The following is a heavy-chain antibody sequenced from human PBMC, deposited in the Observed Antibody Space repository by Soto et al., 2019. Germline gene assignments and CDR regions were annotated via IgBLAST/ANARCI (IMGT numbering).Heavy chain of an antibody. V-gene: IGHV1-18*01. CDR3: ARMVVPAAMPCYNSNYTYFDS. CDR2: ISAYNGNT. Sequence: ASVKVSCKASGYTFTSYGISWVRQAPGQGLEWMGWISAYNGNTNYAQKLQGRVTMTTDTSTSTAYMELRSLRSDDTAVYYCARMVVPAAMPCYNSNYTYFDSWRQGTLITVST. J-gene: IGHJ4*02. CDR1: GYTFTSYG. D-gene: IGHD2-2*01.